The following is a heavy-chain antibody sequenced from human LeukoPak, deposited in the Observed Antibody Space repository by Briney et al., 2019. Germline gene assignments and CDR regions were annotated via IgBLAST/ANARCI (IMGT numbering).Heavy chain of an antibody. V-gene: IGHV3-11*01. J-gene: IGHJ4*02. D-gene: IGHD4-17*01. CDR1: GFTFSDYG. CDR2: ISRSGSTK. CDR3: ARTVTTADY. Sequence: PGGSLRLSCAASGFTFSDYGMVWVRQAPGKGLEWVSSISRSGSTKYYADSVKGRFTISRDNAKNSLFLQMNSLRAEDTAVYYCARTVTTADYWGQGTLVTVSS.